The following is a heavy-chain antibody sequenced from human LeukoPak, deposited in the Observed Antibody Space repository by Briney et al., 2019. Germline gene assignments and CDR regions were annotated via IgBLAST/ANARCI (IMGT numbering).Heavy chain of an antibody. CDR1: GFTFSSYS. D-gene: IGHD2-2*01. J-gene: IGHJ4*02. Sequence: GGSLRLSCAASGFTFSSYSMNWVRQAPGKGLEWVSSISSRSDHIFYADSVKGRFTISRDNAKNSLFLQMNSLRADDTAVYYCASDGGDQLNKNLHYWGQGTLVTVSS. V-gene: IGHV3-21*01. CDR3: ASDGGDQLNKNLHY. CDR2: ISSRSDHI.